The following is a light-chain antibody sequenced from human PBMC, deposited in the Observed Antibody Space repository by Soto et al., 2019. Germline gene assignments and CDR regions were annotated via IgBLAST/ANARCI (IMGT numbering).Light chain of an antibody. J-gene: IGKJ3*01. Sequence: EIVLTQSPGTLSLSPGERATLSCRASQSVSNNYLAWYQQKPGQAPRLLIYGASNRATGIPDRFSGSGSGTEFTLTISSLQSEDSAVYYCHQYNSWPRGTFGPGTKVDIK. CDR2: GAS. CDR1: QSVSNN. CDR3: HQYNSWPRGT. V-gene: IGKV3D-15*01.